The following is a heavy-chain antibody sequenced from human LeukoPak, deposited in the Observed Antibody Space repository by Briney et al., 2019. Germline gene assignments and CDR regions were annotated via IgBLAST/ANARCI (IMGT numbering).Heavy chain of an antibody. CDR2: IYPGDSDT. Sequence: GESLKISCKGSGYSFTSYWIGWVRQMPGKGLEWMGIIYPGDSDTRYSPSFQGQVTISADKSISTAYLQWSSLKASDTAMYYCARLKYCSGGSCYPYYFDYWSQGTLVTVSS. CDR1: GYSFTSYW. J-gene: IGHJ4*02. D-gene: IGHD2-15*01. V-gene: IGHV5-51*01. CDR3: ARLKYCSGGSCYPYYFDY.